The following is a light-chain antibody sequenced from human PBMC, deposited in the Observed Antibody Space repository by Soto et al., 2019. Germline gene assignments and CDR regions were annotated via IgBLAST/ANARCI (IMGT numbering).Light chain of an antibody. CDR3: VLYMGSVV. Sequence: QTVVTQEPSFSVSPGGTVTLTCGLSSGSVSTSYYPSWYQQTPGQAPRTLIYSTNTRSSGVPDCFSVSILGNKAALTITGAQADDESDYYCVLYMGSVVFGGGTKLTVL. CDR1: SGSVSTSYY. V-gene: IGLV8-61*02. J-gene: IGLJ2*01. CDR2: STN.